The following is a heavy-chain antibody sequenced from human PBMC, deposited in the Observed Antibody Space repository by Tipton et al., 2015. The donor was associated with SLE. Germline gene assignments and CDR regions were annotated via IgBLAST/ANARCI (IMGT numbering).Heavy chain of an antibody. V-gene: IGHV3-21*01. CDR2: ISSSSSHI. CDR1: GFTFSSYC. D-gene: IGHD3-10*01. Sequence: SLRLSCAASGFTFSSYCISWVRQAPGKGLEWVSSISSSSSHIYYADSVKGRFTISRDNSKNTLYLQMNSLRAEDRAVYYCARGEWFDPWGQGTLVTVSS. CDR3: ARGEWFDP. J-gene: IGHJ5*02.